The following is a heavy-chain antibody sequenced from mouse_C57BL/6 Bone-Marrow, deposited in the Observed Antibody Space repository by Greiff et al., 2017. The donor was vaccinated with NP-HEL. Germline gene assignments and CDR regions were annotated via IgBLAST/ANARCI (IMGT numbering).Heavy chain of an antibody. Sequence: QVQLQQSGAELARPGASVKLSCKASGYTFTSYGISWVKQRTGQGLEWIGEIYPRSGNTYYNEKFTGQATLTAAQSSSTAYMELRSLTSEDSAVDFCARSGYYGSGYARDYWGQGTSVTASS. CDR3: ARSGYYGSGYARDY. V-gene: IGHV1-81*01. CDR2: IYPRSGNT. CDR1: GYTFTSYG. J-gene: IGHJ4*01. D-gene: IGHD1-1*01.